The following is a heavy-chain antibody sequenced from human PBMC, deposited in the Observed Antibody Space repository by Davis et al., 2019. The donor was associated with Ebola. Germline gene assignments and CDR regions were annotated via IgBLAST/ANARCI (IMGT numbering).Heavy chain of an antibody. CDR2: IKQDGSEK. D-gene: IGHD2-2*02. V-gene: IGHV3-7*01. CDR3: ARARFVVRQYQLLYVPDY. J-gene: IGHJ4*02. CDR1: GFTFSSYW. Sequence: PGGSLRLSCAASGFTFSSYWMSWVRQAPGKGLEWVANIKQDGSEKYYVDSVKGRFTISRDNAKNSLYLQMNSLRAEDTAVYYCARARFVVRQYQLLYVPDYWGQGTLVTVSS.